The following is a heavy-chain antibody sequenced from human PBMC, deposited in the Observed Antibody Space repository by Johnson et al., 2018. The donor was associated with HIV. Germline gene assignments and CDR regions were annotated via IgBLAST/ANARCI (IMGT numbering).Heavy chain of an antibody. CDR1: GFTLSSYW. D-gene: IGHD6-19*01. J-gene: IGHJ3*02. CDR3: VRDQGSGWPTNAFDI. CDR2: INNDGSSS. Sequence: VQLVESGGRLVQPGRSLRLSCAASGFTLSSYWMHWVRQAPGKGLVWVSRINNDGSSSTYADFVKGRFIISRDNSKNMTNLQMNGLSDEDTADYYCVRDQGSGWPTNAFDIWGRGTRVTVSS. V-gene: IGHV3-74*02.